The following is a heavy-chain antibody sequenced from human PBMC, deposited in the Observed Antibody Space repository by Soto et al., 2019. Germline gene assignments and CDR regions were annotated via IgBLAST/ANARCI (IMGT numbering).Heavy chain of an antibody. J-gene: IGHJ4*02. Sequence: TLKASGPTLSKPTQPLTLTCTLSGFSLSTNGVGVGRIRRPPGKALDSHALIFWDGDRRYSPSLRSRLPLTTDTATDQVVRTMTNMDPVDTATYYCARRRDGTYALDYWGQGTLVAVAA. D-gene: IGHD1-26*01. V-gene: IGHV2-5*02. CDR2: IFWDGDR. CDR3: ARRRDGTYALDY. CDR1: GFSLSTNGVG.